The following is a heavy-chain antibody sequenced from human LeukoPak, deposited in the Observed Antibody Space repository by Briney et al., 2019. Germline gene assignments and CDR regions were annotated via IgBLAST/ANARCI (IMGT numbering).Heavy chain of an antibody. CDR3: ARAPVTSCRGAFCYPFDY. CDR1: GFPLSSYA. V-gene: IGHV3-23*01. D-gene: IGHD2-15*01. Sequence: PGGSLRLSCAASGFPLSSYAMSWVRQGPGKQLEWVAATSSSDPGTYHADSVRGRFTISRDNSRNTLYLQMNRVRVEDAAVYYCARAPVTSCRGAFCYPFDYWGQGTLVTVSS. J-gene: IGHJ4*02. CDR2: TSSSDPGT.